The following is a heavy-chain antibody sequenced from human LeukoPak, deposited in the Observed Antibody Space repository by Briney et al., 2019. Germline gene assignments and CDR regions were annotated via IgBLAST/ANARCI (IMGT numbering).Heavy chain of an antibody. CDR2: IIPIFGTA. CDR3: AGELHDFWSGYFDY. CDR1: GGTFSSYA. Sequence: GASVKVSCKASGGTFSSYAISWVRQAPGQGLEWMGGIIPIFGTANYAQKFQGRVTITADESTSTAYMELSGLRSEDTAVYYCAGELHDFWSGYFDYWGQGTLVTVSS. J-gene: IGHJ4*02. D-gene: IGHD3-3*01. V-gene: IGHV1-69*13.